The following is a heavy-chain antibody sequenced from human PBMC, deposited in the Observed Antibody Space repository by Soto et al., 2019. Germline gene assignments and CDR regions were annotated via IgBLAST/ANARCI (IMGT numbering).Heavy chain of an antibody. D-gene: IGHD3-22*01. V-gene: IGHV3-23*01. J-gene: IGHJ4*02. CDR3: AKSPTVISTSFDY. CDR2: ISGSGGTT. Sequence: GGSLRLSWAATVLTFSTYALNWVRQAPGRGLEWVSAISGSGGTTYYADSVKGRFTISRDNSKNTLFLQMNSLRAEDAAIYYCAKSPTVISTSFDYCGQGSLVAV. CDR1: VLTFSTYA.